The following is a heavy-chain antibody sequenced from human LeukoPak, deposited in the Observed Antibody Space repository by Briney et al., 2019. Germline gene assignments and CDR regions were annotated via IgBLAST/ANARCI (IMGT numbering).Heavy chain of an antibody. D-gene: IGHD6-19*01. CDR3: ARDRPSGYSSGWYGSYWYFDL. J-gene: IGHJ2*01. Sequence: PSETLSLTCTVSGGSFSSGSYYWSWIRQPPGKGLEWIGYIYYSGSTNYNPSLKSRVTISVDTSKNQFSLKLSSVTAADTAVYYCARDRPSGYSSGWYGSYWYFDLWGRGTLVTVSS. CDR2: IYYSGST. CDR1: GGSFSSGSYY. V-gene: IGHV4-61*01.